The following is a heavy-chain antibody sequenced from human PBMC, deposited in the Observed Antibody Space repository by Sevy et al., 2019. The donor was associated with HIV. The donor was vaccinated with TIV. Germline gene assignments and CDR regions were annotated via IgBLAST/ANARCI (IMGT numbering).Heavy chain of an antibody. D-gene: IGHD3-3*01. J-gene: IGHJ6*02. CDR1: GDTFSTYD. Sequence: ASVKVSCKASGDTFSTYDINWVRQAPGQGLEWMGWMSPKSGSTGFAQKFQGRLTMTRDTSINTAYMELSSPRSEDTAVYYCASGGSGDVWNYGYYYYGMDVWGQGPTVTVSS. V-gene: IGHV1-8*02. CDR3: ASGGSGDVWNYGYYYYGMDV. CDR2: MSPKSGST.